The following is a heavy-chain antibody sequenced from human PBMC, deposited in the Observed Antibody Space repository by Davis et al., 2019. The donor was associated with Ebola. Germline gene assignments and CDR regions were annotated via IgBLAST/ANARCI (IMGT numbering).Heavy chain of an antibody. CDR1: GYTFTSYY. J-gene: IGHJ6*02. D-gene: IGHD3-16*02. CDR2: INPNSGGT. V-gene: IGHV1-2*04. CDR3: ARGPPIGLYGMDV. Sequence: ASAKVSCKASGYTFTSYYMHWVRQAPGQGLEWMGWINPNSGGTNYAQKFQGWVTMTRDTSISTAYMELSRLRSDDTAVYYCARGPPIGLYGMDVWGQGTTVTASS.